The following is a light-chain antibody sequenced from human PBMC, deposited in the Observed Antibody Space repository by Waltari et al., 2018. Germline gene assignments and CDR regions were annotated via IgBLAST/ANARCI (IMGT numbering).Light chain of an antibody. CDR1: QSVGSSY. J-gene: IGKJ4*01. CDR2: DAS. Sequence: EVVLTQSPGTLSLSPGERATLSCRASQSVGSSYLAWYQQKPGQAPRLLIYDASSRATGIPVRFSGSGSGTDFTLIISRLEPEDSAVYYCQQFGSSPSFGGGTTVVIK. V-gene: IGKV3-20*01. CDR3: QQFGSSPS.